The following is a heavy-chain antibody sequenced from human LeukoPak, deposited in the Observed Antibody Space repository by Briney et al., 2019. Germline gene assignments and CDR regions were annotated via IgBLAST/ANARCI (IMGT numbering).Heavy chain of an antibody. CDR1: GYTVTSYY. J-gene: IGHJ5*02. CDR2: LNPSGGST. Sequence: GASVTLSCKATGYTVTSYYMNSGRHAPGHRHEWMGVLNPSGGSTSYAQKFQGRVTMTRDTSTSTVYMELSSLRSEDTAVYYCAREGYCGGDCYSHWFDPWGQGNPGHRLL. D-gene: IGHD2-21*02. CDR3: AREGYCGGDCYSHWFDP. V-gene: IGHV1-46*01.